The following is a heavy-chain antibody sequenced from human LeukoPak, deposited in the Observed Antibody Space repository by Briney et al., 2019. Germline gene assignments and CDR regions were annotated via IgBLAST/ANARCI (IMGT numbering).Heavy chain of an antibody. CDR3: ARRLGYSYGNDAFDI. V-gene: IGHV5-51*01. Sequence: GESLKISCKGSGYSFTSYWIGWVRQMPGKGLEWMGIIYPGDSDTRYSPSFQGQVTISADKSISTAYLQWSSLKASDTAMYYCARRLGYSYGNDAFDIWGQGTMVIVSS. D-gene: IGHD5-18*01. CDR2: IYPGDSDT. J-gene: IGHJ3*02. CDR1: GYSFTSYW.